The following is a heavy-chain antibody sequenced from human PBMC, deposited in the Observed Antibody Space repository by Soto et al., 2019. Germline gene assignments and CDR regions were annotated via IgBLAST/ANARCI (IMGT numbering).Heavy chain of an antibody. Sequence: ASVKVSCKTSGYTFITYEITWVRQAPGQGLEWMGWMNPRSGNTGYAKKFQGRVTMTRDTSINTAYMELTNLTSEDTAVHYCARCELFTSSWYWFDSWGQGSLVTVSS. CDR2: MNPRSGNT. V-gene: IGHV1-8*01. D-gene: IGHD6-13*01. CDR3: ARCELFTSSWYWFDS. J-gene: IGHJ5*01. CDR1: GYTFITYE.